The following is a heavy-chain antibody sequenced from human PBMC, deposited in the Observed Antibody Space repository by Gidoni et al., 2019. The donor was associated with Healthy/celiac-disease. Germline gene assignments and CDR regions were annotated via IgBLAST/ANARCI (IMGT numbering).Heavy chain of an antibody. CDR3: AKDKNYYDSSGYIDY. CDR1: GSTLDDYA. V-gene: IGHV3-9*01. J-gene: IGHJ4*02. CDR2: IGWNSGSI. D-gene: IGHD3-22*01. Sequence: EVPLAESGVGLVHPGRSLRLSCAASGSTLDDYAMHWVRQAPGKGLEWVSGIGWNSGSIGYEDSVKGRFNISRDNAKNCLYLQMNSLRAEDTGLYYCAKDKNYYDSSGYIDYWGQGTLVTVSS.